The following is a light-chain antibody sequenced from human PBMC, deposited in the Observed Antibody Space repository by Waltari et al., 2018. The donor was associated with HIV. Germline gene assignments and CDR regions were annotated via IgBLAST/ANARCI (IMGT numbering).Light chain of an antibody. CDR2: EVN. CDR3: SSYTNSNTYV. Sequence: QSALTQPASVSGSPGQSITISCTGTSSDVGDYNYVSWFQQHPGKAPKVVIFEVNNRPSGVSNLFSGSKSGNTASLTISGLQAEDEADYYCSSYTNSNTYVFGGGTKLTVL. V-gene: IGLV2-14*01. J-gene: IGLJ3*02. CDR1: SSDVGDYNY.